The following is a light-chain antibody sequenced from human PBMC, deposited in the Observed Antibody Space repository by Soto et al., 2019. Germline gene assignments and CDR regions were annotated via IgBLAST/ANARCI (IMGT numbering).Light chain of an antibody. J-gene: IGKJ2*01. CDR3: HQYNSYST. CDR1: QSISNW. Sequence: DIQMTQSPSTLSASVGDRVTITCRASQSISNWLAWYQQKPGKAPKLLVYKASSLESGVPSRFSGSGSGTEFTLTISSLQPDDFATYYCHQYNSYSTFSQGTKLEIK. CDR2: KAS. V-gene: IGKV1-5*03.